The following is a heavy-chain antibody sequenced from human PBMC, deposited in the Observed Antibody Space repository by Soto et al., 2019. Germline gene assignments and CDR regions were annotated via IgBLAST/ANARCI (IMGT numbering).Heavy chain of an antibody. V-gene: IGHV3-72*01. Sequence: GGSLRLSCAASGFTFSDHYMDWVRQAPGKGLEWVGRTRNKANSYTTEYAASVKGRFTISRDDSKNSLYLQMNSLKTEDTAVYYCARDLPKGYGDAFDIWGQGTMVTVSS. D-gene: IGHD5-12*01. J-gene: IGHJ3*02. CDR3: ARDLPKGYGDAFDI. CDR1: GFTFSDHY. CDR2: TRNKANSYTT.